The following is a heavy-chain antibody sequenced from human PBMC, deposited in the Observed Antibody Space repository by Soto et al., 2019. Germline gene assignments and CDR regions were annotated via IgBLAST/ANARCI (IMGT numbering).Heavy chain of an antibody. J-gene: IGHJ4*02. CDR1: GYTFTTYG. Sequence: QVQLVQSGAEVKKPGASVKVSCKASGYTFTTYGISWVRQAPGQGLEWMGWINAYNGNTNYAQKLQGRVTKNTDTSTSTAHMELRSLRSDDTAVYYCARDPVAGTYFDSWGQGTLVTVSS. V-gene: IGHV1-18*01. CDR2: INAYNGNT. D-gene: IGHD6-19*01. CDR3: ARDPVAGTYFDS.